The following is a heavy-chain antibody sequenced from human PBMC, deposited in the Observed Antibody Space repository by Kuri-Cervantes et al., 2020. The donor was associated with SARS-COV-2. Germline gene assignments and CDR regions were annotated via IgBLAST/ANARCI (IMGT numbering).Heavy chain of an antibody. J-gene: IGHJ3*02. CDR2: IYYSGST. V-gene: IGHV4-39*01. CDR3: ARRLEYANAFDI. Sequence: SETLSLTCTVSGGSISSSSYYWGWIRQPPGKGLEWIGSIYYSGSTYYNPSLKSRVTISVDTSKNQFSLKLSSVTAADTAVYYCARRLEYANAFDIWCQGTMVTVSS. CDR1: GGSISSSSYY. D-gene: IGHD2-2*01.